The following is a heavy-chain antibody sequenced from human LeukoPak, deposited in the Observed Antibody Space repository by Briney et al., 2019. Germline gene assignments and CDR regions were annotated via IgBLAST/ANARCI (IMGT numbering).Heavy chain of an antibody. J-gene: IGHJ4*02. Sequence: GGSLRLSCTATGFTFSNFGMAWVRQAPGQGLEWVSTISGSGGNMYQADSVKGRFTISRDNSRSTLYLQMNSLRAEDTAVYYCAKDRAGYYGSGSYFDYWGQGTLVTVSS. V-gene: IGHV3-23*01. CDR3: AKDRAGYYGSGSYFDY. CDR1: GFTFSNFG. D-gene: IGHD3-10*01. CDR2: ISGSGGNM.